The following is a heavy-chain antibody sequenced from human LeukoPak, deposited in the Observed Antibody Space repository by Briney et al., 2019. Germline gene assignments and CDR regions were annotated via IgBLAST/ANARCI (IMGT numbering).Heavy chain of an antibody. CDR1: GFTVSSNY. Sequence: GGSLRLSCAASGFTVSSNYMSWVRQAPGKGLEWVSVIYSGGSTYYADSVKGRFTISRDNSKNTLYLQMNSLRAEDTAVYYCASIMVRGVIPPFDYSGQGTLVTVSS. V-gene: IGHV3-66*01. CDR3: ASIMVRGVIPPFDY. CDR2: IYSGGST. J-gene: IGHJ4*02. D-gene: IGHD3-10*01.